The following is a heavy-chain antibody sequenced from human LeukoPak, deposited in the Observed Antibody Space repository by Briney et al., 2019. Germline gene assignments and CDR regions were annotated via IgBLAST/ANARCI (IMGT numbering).Heavy chain of an antibody. D-gene: IGHD3-10*01. CDR1: GGSISSYY. Sequence: SETLSLTCTVSGGSISSYYWSWIRQPPGKGLEWIGYIYYSGSTSYNPSLKSRVTISVDTSKNQFSLKLSSVTAADTAVYYCARERAVRGVRRGPFDPWGQGTLVTVSS. CDR3: ARERAVRGVRRGPFDP. CDR2: IYYSGST. V-gene: IGHV4-4*08. J-gene: IGHJ5*02.